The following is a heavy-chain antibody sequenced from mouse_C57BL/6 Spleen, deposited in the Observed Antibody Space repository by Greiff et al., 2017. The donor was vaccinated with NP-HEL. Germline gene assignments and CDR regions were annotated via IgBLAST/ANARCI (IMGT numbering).Heavy chain of an antibody. Sequence: QVQLQQPGAELVRPGTSVKLSCKASGYTFTSYWMHWVKQRPGQGLEWIGVIDPSDSYTNYNQKFKGKATLTVDTSSSTAYMQLSSLTSEDSAVYYCARGGDITTVVAKGGDYWGQGTTLTVSS. CDR3: ARGGDITTVVAKGGDY. J-gene: IGHJ2*01. V-gene: IGHV1-59*01. CDR1: GYTFTSYW. D-gene: IGHD1-1*01. CDR2: IDPSDSYT.